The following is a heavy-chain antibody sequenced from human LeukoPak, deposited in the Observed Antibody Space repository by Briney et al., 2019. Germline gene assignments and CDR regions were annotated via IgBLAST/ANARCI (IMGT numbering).Heavy chain of an antibody. Sequence: GGSLRLSCAASGFIFSDSVMHWVRQASGKGLEWVARIKSKANNYATAYSASVKGRFTISRDNAKNSLYLQMNSLRAEDTAVYYCARDGANYYGSGSYSAYFDYWGQGTLVTVSS. CDR2: IKSKANNYAT. CDR1: GFIFSDSV. J-gene: IGHJ4*02. D-gene: IGHD3-10*01. CDR3: ARDGANYYGSGSYSAYFDY. V-gene: IGHV3-73*01.